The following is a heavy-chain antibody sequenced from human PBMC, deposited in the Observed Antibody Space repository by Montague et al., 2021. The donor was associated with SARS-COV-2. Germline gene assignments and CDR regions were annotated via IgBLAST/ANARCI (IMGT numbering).Heavy chain of an antibody. CDR2: IFGGGST. V-gene: IGHV3-66*01. Sequence: SLRLSCAASGFTVSRNYMGWVRQAPGKGLEWVSVIFGGGSTSYADSVKDRFTISRDISQNTLYLQMNSLRAEDMAVYYCAKGGTSYFYGMDVWGQRTTVAVSS. CDR3: AKGGTSYFYGMDV. CDR1: GFTVSRNY. J-gene: IGHJ6*02. D-gene: IGHD1-26*01.